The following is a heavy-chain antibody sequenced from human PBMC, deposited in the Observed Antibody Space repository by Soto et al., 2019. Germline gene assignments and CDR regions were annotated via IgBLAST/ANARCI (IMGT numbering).Heavy chain of an antibody. CDR3: GSVRPSGYVMF. V-gene: IGHV4-59*01. Sequence: PSETLSLTWTVSGGSLSSYYWTWIRQSPGKGLEWIGYVYFSGNTNYNPSLKSRVTISIDTSKNQFSLRLASVTAADTAFYYCGSVRPSGYVMFWGQGTLVTVSS. D-gene: IGHD6-25*01. CDR1: GGSLSSYY. CDR2: VYFSGNT. J-gene: IGHJ4*02.